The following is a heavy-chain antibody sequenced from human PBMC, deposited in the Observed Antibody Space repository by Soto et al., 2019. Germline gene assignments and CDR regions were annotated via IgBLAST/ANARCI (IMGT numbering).Heavy chain of an antibody. D-gene: IGHD6-25*01. CDR1: GGSISSGGYS. Sequence: TLSLTCAVSGGSISSGGYSWSWIRQPPGKGLEWIGYIYHSGSTYYNPSLKSRVTISVDRSKNQFSLKLSSVTAADTAVYYCAREGSSAEGDWFDPWGQGTLVTVS. J-gene: IGHJ5*02. CDR2: IYHSGST. CDR3: AREGSSAEGDWFDP. V-gene: IGHV4-30-2*01.